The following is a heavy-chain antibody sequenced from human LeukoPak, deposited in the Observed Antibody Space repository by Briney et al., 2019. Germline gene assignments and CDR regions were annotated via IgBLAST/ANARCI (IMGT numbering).Heavy chain of an antibody. CDR1: GFTFSSYS. J-gene: IGHJ4*01. V-gene: IGHV3-21*01. D-gene: IGHD3-10*01. CDR2: ISSSSSYI. Sequence: PGGSLRLSCAASGFTFSSYSMNWVRQAPGKGLEWVSSISSSSSYIYYADSVKGRFTISRDNSKNTLYLQMNSLRADDTAVYSCARASGPFDYWGHGTLVTVSS. CDR3: ARASGPFDY.